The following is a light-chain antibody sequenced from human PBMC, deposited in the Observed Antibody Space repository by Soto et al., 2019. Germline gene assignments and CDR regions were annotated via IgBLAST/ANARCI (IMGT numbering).Light chain of an antibody. V-gene: IGLV2-8*01. CDR3: SSYAGSNNAWV. Sequence: QSALTQPPSASGSPGQSVTISCTGTSSDVGGYNYVSWYQQHPGKAPKLMIYEVSKRPSGVPDRFSGSKSGNTASLTVSGLQAKDEADYYCSSYAGSNNAWVFGGGTKLTVL. CDR2: EVS. J-gene: IGLJ3*02. CDR1: SSDVGGYNY.